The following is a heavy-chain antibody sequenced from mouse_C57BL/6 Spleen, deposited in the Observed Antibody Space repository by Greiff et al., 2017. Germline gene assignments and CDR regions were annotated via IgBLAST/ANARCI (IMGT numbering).Heavy chain of an antibody. CDR3: AKSTMIRRYFDY. V-gene: IGHV1-55*01. Sequence: QVQLQPPGAELVKPGASVTMSCKASGYTFTSYWITWVKQRPGQGLEWIGDIYPGSGSTNYNEKFKSKATLTVDTSSSTAYMQLSSLTSEDSAVYYCAKSTMIRRYFDYWGQGTTLTVSS. J-gene: IGHJ2*01. D-gene: IGHD2-4*01. CDR2: IYPGSGST. CDR1: GYTFTSYW.